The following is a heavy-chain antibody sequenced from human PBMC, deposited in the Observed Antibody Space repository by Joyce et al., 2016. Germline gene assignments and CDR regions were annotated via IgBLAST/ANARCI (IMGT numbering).Heavy chain of an antibody. CDR1: GGSFSGYY. D-gene: IGHD4-11*01. CDR2: INHSGST. Sequence: QVQLQQWGAGLLKPSETLSLTCAVYGGSFSGYYGSWIGQPPGKGLEWIGEINHSGSTNYNPSLESRVTISVDTSKNQFSLRLSSVTAADTAVYYCARGLSAFDYSNYAGYDYWGQGTLVTVSS. J-gene: IGHJ4*02. V-gene: IGHV4-34*01. CDR3: ARGLSAFDYSNYAGYDY.